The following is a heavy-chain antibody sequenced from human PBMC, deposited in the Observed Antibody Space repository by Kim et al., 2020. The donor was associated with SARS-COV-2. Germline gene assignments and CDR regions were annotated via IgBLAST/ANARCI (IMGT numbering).Heavy chain of an antibody. J-gene: IGHJ6*02. Sequence: SETLSLTCAVSGGSISSSNWWSWVRQPPGKGLEWIGEIYHSGSTNYNPSLKSRVTISVDKAKNQFSLRLSSVTAADTAVYYCASVLGRAVYDILTGYYSHYGMDVWGQGTTVTVSS. CDR1: GGSISSSNW. D-gene: IGHD3-9*01. CDR2: IYHSGST. V-gene: IGHV4-4*02. CDR3: ASVLGRAVYDILTGYYSHYGMDV.